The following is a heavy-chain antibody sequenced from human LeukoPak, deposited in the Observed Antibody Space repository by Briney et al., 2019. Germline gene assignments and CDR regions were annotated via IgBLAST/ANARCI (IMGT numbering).Heavy chain of an antibody. J-gene: IGHJ5*02. Sequence: GASVKVSCKASGYSFTSHYMHWGRQAPGQGLEWLGLINPSGSSTLYAQKFQGRVTMTRDMSTTTDYMELSSLRSEDTAVYYCARDNSVGDVAWWFDPWGQGTLVTVSS. CDR1: GYSFTSHY. V-gene: IGHV1-46*01. CDR2: INPSGSST. D-gene: IGHD1-26*01. CDR3: ARDNSVGDVAWWFDP.